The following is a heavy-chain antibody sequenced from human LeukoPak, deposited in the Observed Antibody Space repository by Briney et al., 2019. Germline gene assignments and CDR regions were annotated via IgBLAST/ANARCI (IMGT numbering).Heavy chain of an antibody. V-gene: IGHV3-74*01. D-gene: IGHD3-22*01. CDR3: ARAPSEIGGYYPEYFRH. J-gene: IGHJ1*01. Sequence: GGSLRLSCAASGFTFSTYWMHWVRHAPGKGLVWVSRIKSDGSTNYADSVKGRFTISRDNANNTLSLQMNSLRPEDTGVYYCARAPSEIGGYYPEYFRHWGQGTLVIVSS. CDR2: IKSDGST. CDR1: GFTFSTYW.